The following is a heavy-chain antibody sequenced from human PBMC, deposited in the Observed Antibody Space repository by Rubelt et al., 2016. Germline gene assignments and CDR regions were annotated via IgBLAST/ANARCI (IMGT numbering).Heavy chain of an antibody. CDR1: GFTFSNYA. J-gene: IGHJ4*02. Sequence: EVKLLESGGGLVQPGGSLRLSCAASGFTFSNYAMNWVRQAPGKGLEWVSGISGSGGSTFYADSVKGRFILSRDSSTNTRYLRMNSLRVEDSAIYYCAKVVSTTGLWYFDYWGQGTLVTVSS. CDR2: ISGSGGST. D-gene: IGHD2/OR15-2a*01. V-gene: IGHV3-23*01. CDR3: AKVVSTTGLWYFDY.